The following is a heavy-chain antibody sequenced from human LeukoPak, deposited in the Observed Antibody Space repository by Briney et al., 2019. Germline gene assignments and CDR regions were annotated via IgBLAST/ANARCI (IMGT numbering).Heavy chain of an antibody. CDR1: GFTFSSYS. CDR3: ARDVPAIAAAGTPDY. CDR2: ISSSSSYI. V-gene: IGHV3-21*01. Sequence: GGSLRLSCAASGFTFSSYSMNWVRQAPGKGLGWVSSISSSSSYIYYADSVKGRFTISRDNAKNSLYLQMNSLRAEDTAVYYCARDVPAIAAAGTPDYWGQGTLVTVSS. D-gene: IGHD6-13*01. J-gene: IGHJ4*02.